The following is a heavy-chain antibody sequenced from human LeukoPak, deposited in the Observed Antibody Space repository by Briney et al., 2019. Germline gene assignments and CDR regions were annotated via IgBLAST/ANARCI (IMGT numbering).Heavy chain of an antibody. CDR1: GFTFSSYW. Sequence: PGRSLRLSCAASGFTFSSYWMSWVRQAPGKGLEWVANIKQDGSEKYYVDSVKGRFTISRDNAKNSLYLQMNSLRAEDTAVYYCARGVSSSWARDWFDPWGQGTLVTVSS. D-gene: IGHD6-13*01. CDR3: ARGVSSSWARDWFDP. J-gene: IGHJ5*02. V-gene: IGHV3-7*03. CDR2: IKQDGSEK.